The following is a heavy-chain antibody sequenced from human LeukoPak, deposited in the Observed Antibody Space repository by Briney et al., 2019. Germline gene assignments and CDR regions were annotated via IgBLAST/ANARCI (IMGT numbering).Heavy chain of an antibody. CDR2: IYYSGST. CDR1: GGSISSGGYY. CDR3: AISIEDSNWFDP. D-gene: IGHD2-15*01. Sequence: SQTRSLTCTVSGGSISSGGYYWSWIRQHPGKGLEWIGYIYYSGSTYYNPSLKSRVTISVDTSKNQFSLKLSSVTAADTAVYYCAISIEDSNWFDPWGQGTLVTVSS. J-gene: IGHJ5*02. V-gene: IGHV4-31*03.